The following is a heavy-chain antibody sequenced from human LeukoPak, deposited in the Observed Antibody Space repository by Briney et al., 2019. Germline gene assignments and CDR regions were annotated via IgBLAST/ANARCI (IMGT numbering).Heavy chain of an antibody. D-gene: IGHD3-9*01. CDR3: ARASSYYDILTGPLAVGYMDV. V-gene: IGHV4-34*01. CDR2: INHSGST. J-gene: IGHJ6*03. CDR1: GGSFSGYY. Sequence: KPSETLSLTCAVYGGSFSGYYWSWIRQPPGKGLEWIGEINHSGSTNYNPSLKSRVTISVDTSKNQFPLKLSSVTAADTAVYYCARASSYYDILTGPLAVGYMDVWGKGTTVTVSS.